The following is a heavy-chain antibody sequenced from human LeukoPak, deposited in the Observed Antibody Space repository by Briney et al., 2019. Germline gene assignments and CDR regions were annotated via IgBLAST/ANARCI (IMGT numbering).Heavy chain of an antibody. V-gene: IGHV4-39*01. CDR3: ARHLYYYDSSGLDY. D-gene: IGHD3-22*01. J-gene: IGHJ4*02. CDR2: IYYSGST. CDR1: GGSISSNTYS. Sequence: SETLSLTCTVSGGSISSNTYSWGWIRQPPGKGLEWIGSIYYSGSTYYNPSLNSRVTISVATSKNQFSLKLSSVTAADTAVYYCARHLYYYDSSGLDYWGQGTLVTVSS.